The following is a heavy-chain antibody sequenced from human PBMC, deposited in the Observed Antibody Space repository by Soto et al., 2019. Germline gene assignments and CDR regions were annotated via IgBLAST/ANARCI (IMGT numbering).Heavy chain of an antibody. V-gene: IGHV3-33*01. Sequence: GRSLRVSCVAFGFTCSSYGMHWVRQAPGKGLEWVALIWFDGSDKYYTDSVKGRFTISRDNSKNTLYLQMNSLRAEDTAIYYCARLYCSSSSCYSVGAFDIRGQGTVVTVSS. J-gene: IGHJ3*02. CDR3: ARLYCSSSSCYSVGAFDI. CDR2: IWFDGSDK. CDR1: GFTCSSYG. D-gene: IGHD2-2*01.